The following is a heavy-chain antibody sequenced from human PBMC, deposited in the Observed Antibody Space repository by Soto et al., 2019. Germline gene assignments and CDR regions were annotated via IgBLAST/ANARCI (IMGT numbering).Heavy chain of an antibody. Sequence: SGGSLRLSCEASSFTFSSYSFNWVRQAPGQGLEWVSFISSGGYTIYHADSLEGRFSISRDDAKNSVYLQMSGLRMDDTAVYYCVRSRREWFGVVPPSDVWGRGTLVTVSS. D-gene: IGHD3-3*01. J-gene: IGHJ4*02. CDR1: SFTFSSYS. V-gene: IGHV3-48*01. CDR3: VRSRREWFGVVPPSDV. CDR2: ISSGGYTI.